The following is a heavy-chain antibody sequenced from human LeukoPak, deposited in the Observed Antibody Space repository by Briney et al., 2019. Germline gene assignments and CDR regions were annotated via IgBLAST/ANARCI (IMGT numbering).Heavy chain of an antibody. CDR1: GGTFSSYA. CDR2: IIPICGTA. Sequence: SVKVSCKASGGTFSSYAISGVPQAPGQGLEWMGGIIPICGTANYAQKFQGRVTITTDESTSTAYMELSSLRSEDTAVYYCAVGWIQLWLGFDPWGQGTLVTVSS. V-gene: IGHV1-69*05. CDR3: AVGWIQLWLGFDP. J-gene: IGHJ5*02. D-gene: IGHD5-18*01.